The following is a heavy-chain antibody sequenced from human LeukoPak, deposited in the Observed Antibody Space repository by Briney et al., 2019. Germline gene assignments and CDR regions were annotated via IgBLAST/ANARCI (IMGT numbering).Heavy chain of an antibody. CDR3: AKWSPGPLRSSTADY. J-gene: IGHJ4*02. D-gene: IGHD4-17*01. Sequence: PGGSLRLSCAASGFTFSTYPMSWVRQGPGKGLEWVSAISHSGADTYYGDSVKGRFTIARDNSKNTLYLQMNSLRAEDAAVYYCAKWSPGPLRSSTADYWGQGTLVTVSS. CDR1: GFTFSTYP. CDR2: ISHSGADT. V-gene: IGHV3-23*01.